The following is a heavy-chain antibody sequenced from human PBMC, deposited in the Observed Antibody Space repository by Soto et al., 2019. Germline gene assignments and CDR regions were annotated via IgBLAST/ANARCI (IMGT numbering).Heavy chain of an antibody. Sequence: QVQLQESGPGLVKPSQTLSLTCTVSGGSISSGDYYWSWIRQPPGKGLEWIGYSYYSGSTYYNPSLKSRVTISVDTSKYQFSLKLSSVTAADTAVYYRAGERGVGATTDYWGQGTLVTVSS. CDR3: AGERGVGATTDY. V-gene: IGHV4-30-4*01. J-gene: IGHJ4*02. CDR1: GGSISSGDYY. CDR2: SYYSGST. D-gene: IGHD1-26*01.